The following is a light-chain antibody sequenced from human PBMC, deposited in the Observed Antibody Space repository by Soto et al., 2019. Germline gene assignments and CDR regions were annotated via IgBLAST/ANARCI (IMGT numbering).Light chain of an antibody. Sequence: QSVLTQPAPLSGSPGQSITISCTGNSSEGWGYKYVSWYQQHPGKAPKLMIYDVSNRPSGVSNRFSGSKSGNTASLTISGLQAEDEADYYCSSYTSSSTPYVFGTGTKVTVL. V-gene: IGLV2-14*01. J-gene: IGLJ1*01. CDR3: SSYTSSSTPYV. CDR1: SSEGWGYKY. CDR2: DVS.